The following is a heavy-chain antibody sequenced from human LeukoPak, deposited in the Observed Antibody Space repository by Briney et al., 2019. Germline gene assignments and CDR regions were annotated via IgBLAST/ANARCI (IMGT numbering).Heavy chain of an antibody. J-gene: IGHJ3*02. Sequence: ASVKVSCKASGYTFTGYYMHWVRQAPGQGLEWMGWINPNSGGTNYAQKFQGRVTMTRDTSISTAYMELSRLRSDDTAVYYCARSLFNIVVVPAATRTAFDIWGQGTMVTVSS. CDR3: ARSLFNIVVVPAATRTAFDI. CDR1: GYTFTGYY. V-gene: IGHV1-2*02. D-gene: IGHD2-2*01. CDR2: INPNSGGT.